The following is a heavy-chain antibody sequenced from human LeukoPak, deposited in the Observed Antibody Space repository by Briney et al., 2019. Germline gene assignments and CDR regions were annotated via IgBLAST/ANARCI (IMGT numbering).Heavy chain of an antibody. CDR3: AAKGNGYTGIYVFAH. J-gene: IGHJ4*02. CDR1: GFTVSNNY. D-gene: IGHD1-26*01. CDR2: INAVGTT. V-gene: IGHV3-66*01. Sequence: SGGSLRLSCTASGFTVSNNYMGWVRQAPAKGLEWVSVINAVGTTYYADSVRGRFTISRDTSDNTLNLQMNGLGAEDSAVYYCAAKGNGYTGIYVFAHWGQGTLVTVSA.